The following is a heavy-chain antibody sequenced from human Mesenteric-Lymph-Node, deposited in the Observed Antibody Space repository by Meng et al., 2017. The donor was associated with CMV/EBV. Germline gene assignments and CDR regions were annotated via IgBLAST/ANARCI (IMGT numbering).Heavy chain of an antibody. Sequence: TVSGGSISSGGYYLSWIRQHPGKGLEWIGCIYSSGSTYYSPSLKGLVTISVDTSKNQCSLELSSVTAADTAVYYWSSLEIEYSSSSSWGQGTLVTVSS. CDR3: SSLEIEYSSSSS. V-gene: IGHV4-31*01. J-gene: IGHJ5*02. CDR1: GGSISSGGYY. CDR2: IYSSGST. D-gene: IGHD6-6*01.